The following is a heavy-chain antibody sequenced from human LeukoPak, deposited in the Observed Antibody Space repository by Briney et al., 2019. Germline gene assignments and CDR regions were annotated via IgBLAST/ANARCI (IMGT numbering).Heavy chain of an antibody. V-gene: IGHV4-31*03. CDR3: ARGRYSSSFWFDP. J-gene: IGHJ5*02. CDR1: GGSIRSGGYY. CDR2: IYYSGST. Sequence: SQTLSLTCTVSGGSIRSGGYYWSWIRQHPGKGLEWIGYIYYSGSTYYNPSLKSRVTISVDTSKNQFSLKLSFVTAADTAMYYCARGRYSSSFWFDPWGQGTLVTVSS. D-gene: IGHD6-6*01.